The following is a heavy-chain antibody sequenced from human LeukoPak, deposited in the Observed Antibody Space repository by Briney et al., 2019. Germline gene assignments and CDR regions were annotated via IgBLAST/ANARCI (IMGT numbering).Heavy chain of an antibody. CDR2: TYYRSKWYI. CDR3: ARDSWLISLRNWFDP. Sequence: SQTLSLTRAISGDSVSRNSVAWNWIRQSPSRGLEWLGRTYYRSKWYIDYAASVKGRLSINADTSRNQLYLQLKFVTPEDTAVYYCARDSWLISLRNWFDPWGQGTLVTVSS. V-gene: IGHV6-1*01. CDR1: GDSVSRNSVA. J-gene: IGHJ5*02. D-gene: IGHD3-16*01.